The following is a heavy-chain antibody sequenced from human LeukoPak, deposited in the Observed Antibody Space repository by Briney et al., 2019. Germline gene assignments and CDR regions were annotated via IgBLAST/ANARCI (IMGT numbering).Heavy chain of an antibody. J-gene: IGHJ6*03. CDR2: IGTASDT. CDR1: GFTFSSFD. V-gene: IGHV3-13*01. Sequence: PGGSLRLSCAASGFTFSSFDMHWVRQPIGQGLEWVSTIGTASDTYYPGSVEGRFTLPRDNAKNSLYLQMNSLTAGDTAVYYCARGPPRGKYYYMDVWGKGTTVTVSS. CDR3: ARGPPRGKYYYMDV. D-gene: IGHD1-1*01.